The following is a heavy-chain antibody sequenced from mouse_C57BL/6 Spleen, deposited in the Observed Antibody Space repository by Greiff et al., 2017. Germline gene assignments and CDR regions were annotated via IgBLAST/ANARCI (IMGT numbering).Heavy chain of an antibody. CDR2: ISSGSSTI. Sequence: DVMLVESGGGLVKPGGSLKLSCAASGFTFSDYGMHWVRQAPEKGLEWVAYISSGSSTIYYADTVKGRFTISRDNAKNTLCLQMTSLRSEDTAMYYCARGWAGDYWGQGTTLTVSS. D-gene: IGHD1-1*02. CDR1: GFTFSDYG. V-gene: IGHV5-17*01. J-gene: IGHJ2*01. CDR3: ARGWAGDY.